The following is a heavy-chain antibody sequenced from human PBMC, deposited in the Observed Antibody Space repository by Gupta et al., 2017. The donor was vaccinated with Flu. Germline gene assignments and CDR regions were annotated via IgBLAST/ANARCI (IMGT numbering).Heavy chain of an antibody. Sequence: EVTLVESGGGLVQPGRSLGFSCAASGFPFADYAMHWARQAPGNGLEWVAGISWNSGSIGYADSVKGRFNISRDHAKNPLYLQMNSLGVEDTDLYYCAKDGCSSWYGGAFDIWGQGTMVTVSS. CDR3: AKDGCSSWYGGAFDI. CDR2: ISWNSGSI. V-gene: IGHV3-9*01. J-gene: IGHJ3*02. D-gene: IGHD6-13*01. CDR1: GFPFADYA.